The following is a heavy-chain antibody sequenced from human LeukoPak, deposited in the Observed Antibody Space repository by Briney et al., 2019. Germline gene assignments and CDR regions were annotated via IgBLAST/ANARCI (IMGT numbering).Heavy chain of an antibody. Sequence: SETLSLTCAVYGGSFSGYYWSWIRQPPGKGLEWIGEINHSGSTNYNPSLKSRVTMSVDTSKNQFSLKLSSVTAADTAVYYCARAPRGIRFLDYWGQGTLVTVSS. CDR3: ARAPRGIRFLDY. D-gene: IGHD3-3*01. J-gene: IGHJ4*02. CDR1: GGSFSGYY. CDR2: INHSGST. V-gene: IGHV4-34*01.